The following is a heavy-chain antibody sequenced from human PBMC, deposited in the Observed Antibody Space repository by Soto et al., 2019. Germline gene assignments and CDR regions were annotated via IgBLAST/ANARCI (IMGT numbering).Heavy chain of an antibody. V-gene: IGHV5-51*01. J-gene: IGHJ4*02. Sequence: GESLKISCKGSGYSFTSYWIGWVRQMPGKGLEWMGIIYPGDSDTRYSPSFQGQVTISADKAISTAYLQWSSLKASDPATYDCAIQGSDVRGSSFAYGGQGTLVTVSS. CDR1: GYSFTSYW. D-gene: IGHD3-16*01. CDR3: AIQGSDVRGSSFAY. CDR2: IYPGDSDT.